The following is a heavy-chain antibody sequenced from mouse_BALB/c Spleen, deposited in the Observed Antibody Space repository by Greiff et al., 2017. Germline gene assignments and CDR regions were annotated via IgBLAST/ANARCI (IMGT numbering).Heavy chain of an antibody. CDR3: TREGEKYGPWFAY. D-gene: IGHD1-1*02. J-gene: IGHJ3*01. Sequence: QLVESGGGLVKPGGSLKLSCAASGFTFSSYTMSWVRQTPEKRLEWVATISSGGSYTYYPDSVKGRFTISRDNAKNTLYLQMSSLKSEDTAMYYCTREGEKYGPWFAYWGQGTLVTVSA. CDR2: ISSGGSYT. CDR1: GFTFSSYT. V-gene: IGHV5-6-4*01.